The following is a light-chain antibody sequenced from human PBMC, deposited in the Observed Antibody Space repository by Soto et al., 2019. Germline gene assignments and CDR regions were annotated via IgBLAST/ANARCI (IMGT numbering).Light chain of an antibody. CDR1: QSISSW. J-gene: IGKJ5*01. CDR2: DAS. V-gene: IGKV1-5*01. CDR3: QQYNSYSIT. Sequence: DIQMTQSPATLSASLGDRVTITCRASQSISSWLAWYQQKPGKAPKVLIYDASSLESGVPSRFSGSGSGTEFTLTISSLQPDDFATYYCQQYNSYSITFGQGTRLEIK.